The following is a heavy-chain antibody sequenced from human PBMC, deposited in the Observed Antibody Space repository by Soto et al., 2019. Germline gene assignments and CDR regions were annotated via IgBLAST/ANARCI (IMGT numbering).Heavy chain of an antibody. V-gene: IGHV1-69*13. Sequence: SVKVSCKASGGTFSSYAISWVRQAPGQGLEWMGGIIPIFGTANYAQKFQGRVTITADESTSTAYMELSSLRSEDTAVYYCARTPIVVVTATYFLDVWGQGTTVTVSS. D-gene: IGHD2-21*02. CDR3: ARTPIVVVTATYFLDV. CDR2: IIPIFGTA. CDR1: GGTFSSYA. J-gene: IGHJ6*02.